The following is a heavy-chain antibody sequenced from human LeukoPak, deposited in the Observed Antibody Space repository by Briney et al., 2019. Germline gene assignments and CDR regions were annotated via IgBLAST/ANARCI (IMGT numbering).Heavy chain of an antibody. CDR2: IWYDGSNK. D-gene: IGHD4-23*01. CDR1: GFTFSSYG. CDR3: ARDHDYGGNSFAFDI. Sequence: GGSLRLSCAASGFTFSSYGMHWVRQAPGKGLEWVAVIWYDGSNKYYADSVKGRFTISRDNSKNTLYLQMNSLRAEDTAVYYCARDHDYGGNSFAFDIWGQGTMVTVSS. V-gene: IGHV3-33*01. J-gene: IGHJ3*02.